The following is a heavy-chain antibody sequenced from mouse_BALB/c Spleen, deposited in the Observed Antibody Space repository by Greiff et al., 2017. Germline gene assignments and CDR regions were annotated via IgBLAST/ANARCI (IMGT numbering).Heavy chain of an antibody. J-gene: IGHJ4*01. Sequence: EVKVVESGTVLARPGASVKMSCKASGYSFTSYWMHWVKQRPGQGLEWIGAIYPGNSDTSYNQKFKGKAKLTAVTSASTAYMELSSLTNEDSAVYYCTKDRYGSYAMDYWGQGTSVTVSS. D-gene: IGHD2-14*01. CDR1: GYSFTSYW. CDR2: IYPGNSDT. CDR3: TKDRYGSYAMDY. V-gene: IGHV1-5*01.